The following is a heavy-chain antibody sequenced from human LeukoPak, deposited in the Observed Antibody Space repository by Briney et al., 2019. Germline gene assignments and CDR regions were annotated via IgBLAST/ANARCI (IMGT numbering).Heavy chain of an antibody. D-gene: IGHD3-22*01. CDR1: GYTFTSYA. CDR2: ISASKGNT. J-gene: IGHJ4*02. V-gene: IGHV1-18*01. Sequence: ASVTVSCKASGYTFTSYAITWVRQAPGQGLEWMGWISASKGNTNCAQKLQGRVTMTTDTSTTTAYMELRSLRSDDTAVYYCARVRLDNTMNFDYWGQGTLVTVSS. CDR3: ARVRLDNTMNFDY.